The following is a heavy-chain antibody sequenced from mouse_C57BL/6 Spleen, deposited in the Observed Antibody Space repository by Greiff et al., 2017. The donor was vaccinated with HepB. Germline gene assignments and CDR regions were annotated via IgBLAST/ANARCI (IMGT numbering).Heavy chain of an antibody. D-gene: IGHD2-4*01. J-gene: IGHJ4*01. CDR3: VRQYDYGGYAMDY. CDR1: GFSFNTYA. Sequence: EVMLVESGGGLVQPKGSLKLSCAASGFSFNTYAMNWVRQAPGKGLECVARIRSKSNNYATYYADSVKDRFTISRDDSESMLYLQMNNLKTEDTAMYYCVRQYDYGGYAMDYWGQGTSVTVSS. CDR2: IRSKSNNYAT. V-gene: IGHV10-1*01.